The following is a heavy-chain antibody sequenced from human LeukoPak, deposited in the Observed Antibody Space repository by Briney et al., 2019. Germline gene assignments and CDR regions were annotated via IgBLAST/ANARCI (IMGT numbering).Heavy chain of an antibody. CDR1: GFTFSSFD. D-gene: IGHD1-1*01. CDR2: IGTASDT. CDR3: ARGPPRGKYYYMDV. J-gene: IGHJ6*03. Sequence: GGSLRLSCAASGFTFSSFDMHWVRQPTGQGLEWVSTIGTASDTYYPGSVEGRFTLSRDNAKNSLYLQMNSLTAGDTAVYYCARGPPRGKYYYMDVWSKGTTVTVSS. V-gene: IGHV3-13*01.